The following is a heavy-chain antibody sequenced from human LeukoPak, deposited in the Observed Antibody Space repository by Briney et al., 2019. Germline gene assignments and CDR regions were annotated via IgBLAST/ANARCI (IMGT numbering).Heavy chain of an antibody. V-gene: IGHV1-18*01. CDR2: ISAYNGNT. D-gene: IGHD5-18*01. CDR3: AREAKTGRQTATFYYYYGMDV. J-gene: IGHJ6*02. Sequence: ASVKVSCKASGYTFTSYGISWVRQAPGQGLEWMGWISAYNGNTNYAQKLQGRVTMTTDTSTSTAYMELRSLRSDDTAVYYCAREAKTGRQTATFYYYYGMDVWGQGTTVTVSS. CDR1: GYTFTSYG.